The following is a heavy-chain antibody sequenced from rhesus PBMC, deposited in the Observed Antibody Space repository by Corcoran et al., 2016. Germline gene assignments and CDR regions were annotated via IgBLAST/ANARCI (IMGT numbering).Heavy chain of an antibody. CDR3: ARGRLDY. Sequence: QVKLQQWGEGLVKPSDTLSLTCAVYGGSISGYYWSVIRQPPGKGRKGIGNLDGNRASTNYTPSHKNRVNISKDTSKTQFSLKLTSVTAGDTAVYYCARGRLDYWGQGDLVTVSS. J-gene: IGHJ4*01. V-gene: IGHV4-73*01. CDR1: GGSISGYY. CDR2: LDGNRAST.